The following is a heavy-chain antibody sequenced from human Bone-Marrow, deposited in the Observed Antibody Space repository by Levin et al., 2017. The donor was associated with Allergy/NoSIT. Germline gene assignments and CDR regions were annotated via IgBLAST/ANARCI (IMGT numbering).Heavy chain of an antibody. CDR2: IYYSGGT. CDR3: ARLGYNDREFDF. V-gene: IGHV4-39*01. CDR1: GGSTSSSSYY. D-gene: IGHD3-22*01. J-gene: IGHJ5*01. Sequence: SETLSLTCTVSGGSTSSSSYYWGWIRQPPGKGLEWIGTIYYSGGTYYNPSLKSRLTISVDTSKNQFSLKLRSVTAADTAVYYCARLGYNDREFDFWSQGTLVGVSS.